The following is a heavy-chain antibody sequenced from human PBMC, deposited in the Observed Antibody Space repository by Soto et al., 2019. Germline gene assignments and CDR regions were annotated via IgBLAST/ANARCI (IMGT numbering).Heavy chain of an antibody. CDR3: TRDVLNEISTYYYDYVLGG. V-gene: IGHV3-49*04. D-gene: IGHD3-22*01. J-gene: IGHJ6*02. CDR2: IRGKAAGGQI. Sequence: GGSLRLSCTASGFTLSDFTMSWVRQAPGKGLEWVGVIRGKAAGGQIAYAETVKCRFSISRDDSKGIVHLQMNSLKNEDTAVYYCTRDVLNEISTYYYDYVLGGWGGGTTVTVS. CDR1: GFTLSDFT.